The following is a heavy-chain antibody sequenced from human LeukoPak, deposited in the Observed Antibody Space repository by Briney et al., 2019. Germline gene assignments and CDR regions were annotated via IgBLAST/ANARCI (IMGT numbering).Heavy chain of an antibody. CDR2: ISYDGSNK. D-gene: IGHD3-16*01. V-gene: IGHV3-30*18. Sequence: GGSLRLSCAASGFTFSSYGMHWVRQAPGKGLEWVAVISYDGSNKYYADFVKGRFTISRDNSKNTLYLQMNSLRAEDTAVYYCAKDLPMDGGIDSWGQGILVTVST. CDR1: GFTFSSYG. CDR3: AKDLPMDGGIDS. J-gene: IGHJ4*02.